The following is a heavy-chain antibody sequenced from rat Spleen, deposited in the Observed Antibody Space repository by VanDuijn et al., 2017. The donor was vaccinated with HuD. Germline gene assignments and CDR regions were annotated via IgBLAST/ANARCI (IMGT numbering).Heavy chain of an antibody. CDR1: GFTFSDYY. Sequence: EVQLVESGGGLVQPGRSLKLSCVASGFTFSDYYMAWVRQAPTKGLEWVATISSDGRRNYYRDSVKGRFTISRDNAKSTLYLRMNSLRSEDTATYYGTRENWVLDYWGQGVMVTVSS. CDR2: ISSDGRRN. CDR3: TRENWVLDY. J-gene: IGHJ2*01. D-gene: IGHD5-1*01. V-gene: IGHV5-20*01.